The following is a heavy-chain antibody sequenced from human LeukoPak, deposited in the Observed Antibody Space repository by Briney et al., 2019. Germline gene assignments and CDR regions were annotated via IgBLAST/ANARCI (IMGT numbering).Heavy chain of an antibody. V-gene: IGHV3-73*01. D-gene: IGHD3-10*01. CDR2: IRSKANTYAT. CDR3: ARAKPKNMVRGLIMRRESRYYFDY. Sequence: PGGSQRLSCAASGFTFSGSAMHWVRQASGKGLEWVGRIRSKANTYATAYAASVKGRFTISRDDSKNTAYLQMNSLKTEDTAVYYCARAKPKNMVRGLIMRRESRYYFDYWGQGTLVTVSS. J-gene: IGHJ4*02. CDR1: GFTFSGSA.